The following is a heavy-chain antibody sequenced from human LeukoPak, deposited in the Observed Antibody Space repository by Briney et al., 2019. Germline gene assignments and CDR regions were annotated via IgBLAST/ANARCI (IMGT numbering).Heavy chain of an antibody. Sequence: SETLSLTCTVSGDSFTSVTDYWAWIRQPPGKGLEWIASGDYSGGTYYNPSLESRVAISADMSKNQISLKLTSVTGADTAVYYCAGERGEEYSSGWYKTNYFYNWGQGIRVTVSS. CDR2: GDYSGGT. CDR3: AGERGEEYSSGWYKTNYFYN. J-gene: IGHJ4*02. CDR1: GDSFTSVTDY. D-gene: IGHD6-19*01. V-gene: IGHV4-39*07.